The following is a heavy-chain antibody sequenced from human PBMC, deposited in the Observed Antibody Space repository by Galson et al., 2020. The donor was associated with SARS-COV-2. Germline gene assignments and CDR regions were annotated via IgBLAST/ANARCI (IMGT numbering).Heavy chain of an antibody. CDR1: GFTFSTYG. CDR2: ISGVSSYI. D-gene: IGHD6-6*01. CDR3: AGSSPRAAGESYYYFYAMDV. V-gene: IGHV3-21*01. Sequence: GESLKISCAASGFTFSTYGMNWVRQAPGKGLEWVSSISGVSSYIYYAGSVQGRFTISRDNAKNSLYLQMNSLRAEDTAVYYCAGSSPRAAGESYYYFYAMDVWGQGTTVTVSS. J-gene: IGHJ6*02.